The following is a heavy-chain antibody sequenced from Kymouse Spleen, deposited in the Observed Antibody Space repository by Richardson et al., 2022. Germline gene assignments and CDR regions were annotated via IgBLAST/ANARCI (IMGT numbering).Heavy chain of an antibody. CDR3: ARDKLLWFGELPYYYYYGMDV. Sequence: QVQLVESGGGLVKPGGSLRLSCAASGFTFSDYYMSWIRQAPGKGLEWVSYISSSGSTIYYADSVKGRFTISRDNAKNSLYLQMNSLRAEDTAVYYCARDKLLWFGELPYYYYYGMDVWGQGTTVTVSS. J-gene: IGHJ6*02. V-gene: IGHV3-11*01. CDR1: GFTFSDYY. D-gene: IGHD3-10*01. CDR2: ISSSGSTI.